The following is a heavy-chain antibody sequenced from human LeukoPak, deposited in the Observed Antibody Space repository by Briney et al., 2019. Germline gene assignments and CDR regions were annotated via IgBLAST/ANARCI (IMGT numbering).Heavy chain of an antibody. CDR2: IYYSGST. D-gene: IGHD2-15*01. Sequence: SETLSLTCTVSGGSISSYYWSWIRQPPGKGLEWIGYIYYSGSTNYNPSLKSRVTISVDTSKNQFSLKLSSVTAADTAVYYCARVPVVAATNYYYYMDVWGKGTTVTVSS. CDR1: GGSISSYY. J-gene: IGHJ6*03. V-gene: IGHV4-59*08. CDR3: ARVPVVAATNYYYYMDV.